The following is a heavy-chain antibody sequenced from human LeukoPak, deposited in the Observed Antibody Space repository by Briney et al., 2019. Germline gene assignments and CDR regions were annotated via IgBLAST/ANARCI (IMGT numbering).Heavy chain of an antibody. CDR1: GGSISSSSYY. D-gene: IGHD3-22*01. V-gene: IGHV4-39*01. Sequence: SGTLSLTCTVSGGSISSSSYYWGWIRQPPGKGLEWIGSIYYSGSTYYNPSLKSRVTISVDTSKNQFSLKMSSVTAADTAVYYCASLYYYDSSGYFSLDAFDIWGQGTMVTVSS. J-gene: IGHJ3*02. CDR2: IYYSGST. CDR3: ASLYYYDSSGYFSLDAFDI.